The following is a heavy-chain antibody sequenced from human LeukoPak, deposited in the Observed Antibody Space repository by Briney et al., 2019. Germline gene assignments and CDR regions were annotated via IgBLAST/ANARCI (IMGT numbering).Heavy chain of an antibody. V-gene: IGHV1-8*03. CDR2: MNPNSGNT. CDR3: ARDGAYGSGSYPFDP. J-gene: IGHJ5*02. CDR1: GYTFTSYG. Sequence: ASVKVSCKASGYTFTSYGINWVRQATGQGLEWMGWMNPNSGNTGYAQKFQGRVTITRNTSISTAYMELSSLRSEDTAVYYCARDGAYGSGSYPFDPWGQGTLVTVSS. D-gene: IGHD3-10*01.